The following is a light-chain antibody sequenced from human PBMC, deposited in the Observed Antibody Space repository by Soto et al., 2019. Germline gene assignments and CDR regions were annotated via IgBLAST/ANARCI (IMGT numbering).Light chain of an antibody. Sequence: DIQMTQSPSSLSASVGDRVTITCRASQSISSYLNWYQQKPGKAPKLLIYAASSLQSGVPSRFNGSGSVTDFTLTISSLQPEDFATYYCQQSYSTLWTFGQGTKVEIK. CDR1: QSISSY. CDR3: QQSYSTLWT. CDR2: AAS. J-gene: IGKJ1*01. V-gene: IGKV1-39*01.